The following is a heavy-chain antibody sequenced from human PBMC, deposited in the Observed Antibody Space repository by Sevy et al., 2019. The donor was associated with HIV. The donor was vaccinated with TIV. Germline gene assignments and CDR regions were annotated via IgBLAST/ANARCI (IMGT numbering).Heavy chain of an antibody. CDR1: GFSFSTHA. D-gene: IGHD6-19*01. CDR3: ARDAGYSTVWYTGY. V-gene: IGHV3-30*03. J-gene: IGHJ4*02. CDR2: ISFDGSDK. Sequence: GGSLRLSCAASGFSFSTHAMHWVRQAPGKGLEWVAVISFDGSDKYYSDSVKGRFTISRDDSKNTLLLQMSSLRAEDSAVYYCARDAGYSTVWYTGYWGQGTLVTVSS.